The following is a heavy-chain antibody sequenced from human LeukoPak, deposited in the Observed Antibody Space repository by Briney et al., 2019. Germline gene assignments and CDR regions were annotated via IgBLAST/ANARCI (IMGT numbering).Heavy chain of an antibody. CDR3: ARDHCSGGSCYFPLDY. CDR2: IYYSGSI. V-gene: IGHV4-59*12. Sequence: SETLSLTCTVSGGSISSYYWSWIRQPPGKGLEWVGYIYYSGSINYNPSLKSRVTMSVDTSKNQFSLKLSSVTAADTAVYYCARDHCSGGSCYFPLDYWGQGTLVTVSS. D-gene: IGHD2-15*01. J-gene: IGHJ4*02. CDR1: GGSISSYY.